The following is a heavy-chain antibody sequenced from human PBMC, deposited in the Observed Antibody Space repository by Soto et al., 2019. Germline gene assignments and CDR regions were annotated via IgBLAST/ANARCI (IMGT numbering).Heavy chain of an antibody. D-gene: IGHD3-9*01. J-gene: IGHJ4*02. CDR3: ARGLRYFDWLYIDY. CDR1: GFTFSSYG. V-gene: IGHV3-33*01. CDR2: IWYDVSNK. Sequence: QVQLVESGGGVVQPGRSLRLSCAASGFTFSSYGMHWVRQAPGKGLEWVAVIWYDVSNKYYADSVKGRFTISRDNSKNTLYLQMNSLRAEDTAVYYWARGLRYFDWLYIDYWGQGTLVTVSS.